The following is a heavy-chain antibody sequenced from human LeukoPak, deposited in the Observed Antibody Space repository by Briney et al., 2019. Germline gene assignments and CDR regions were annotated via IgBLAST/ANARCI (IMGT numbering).Heavy chain of an antibody. CDR2: FYSSGSP. CDR3: ARVGRIVGSRWIWCMDV. J-gene: IGHJ6*02. D-gene: IGHD1-26*01. Sequence: PSETLSLTCTVSGGSISSHYWSWIRQPPGKALEWIGYFYSSGSPSYNPFLKSRVTMSLDTSKDQFSLKLSSVTAADTAVYYCARVGRIVGSRWIWCMDVWGQGTTVTVSS. V-gene: IGHV4-59*11. CDR1: GGSISSHY.